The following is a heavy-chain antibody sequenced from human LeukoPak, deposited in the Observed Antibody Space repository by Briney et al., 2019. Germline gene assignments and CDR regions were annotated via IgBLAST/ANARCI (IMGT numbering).Heavy chain of an antibody. J-gene: IGHJ6*03. Sequence: SETLSLTCAVYGGSFSGYYWSWIRQPPGKGLEWIGEINHSGSTNYNPSLKSRVTISVDTSKNQFSLKLSSVTAADTAVYYCARVSPRDFWSGYSNYYYYMDVWGKGTTVTVSS. V-gene: IGHV4-34*01. D-gene: IGHD3-3*01. CDR3: ARVSPRDFWSGYSNYYYYMDV. CDR2: INHSGST. CDR1: GGSFSGYY.